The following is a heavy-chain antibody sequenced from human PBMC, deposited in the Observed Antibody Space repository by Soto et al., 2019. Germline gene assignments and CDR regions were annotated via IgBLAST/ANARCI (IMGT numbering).Heavy chain of an antibody. D-gene: IGHD5-12*01. Sequence: GGSLRLSCAASGFTFSSYSMNWVRQAPGKGLEWVSSISSSSSYIYYADSVKGRFTISRDNAKNSLYLQMNSLRAEDTAVYYCVVDIVATILFPWGQGTLVTVSS. V-gene: IGHV3-21*01. CDR1: GFTFSSYS. CDR3: VVDIVATILFP. J-gene: IGHJ5*02. CDR2: ISSSSSYI.